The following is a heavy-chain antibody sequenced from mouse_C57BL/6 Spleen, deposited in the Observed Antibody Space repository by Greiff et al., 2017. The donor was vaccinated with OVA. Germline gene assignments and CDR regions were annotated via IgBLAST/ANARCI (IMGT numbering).Heavy chain of an antibody. CDR2: ISSGGSYT. V-gene: IGHV5-6*01. J-gene: IGHJ4*01. D-gene: IGHD2-4*01. CDR3: ASDYDVGYYAMDY. CDR1: GFTFSSYG. Sequence: EVKLVESGGDLVKPGGSLKLSCAASGFTFSSYGMSWVRQTPDKRLEWVATISSGGSYTYYPDSVKGRFTISRDNAKNTLYLQMSSLKSEDTAMYYCASDYDVGYYAMDYWGQGTSVTVSS.